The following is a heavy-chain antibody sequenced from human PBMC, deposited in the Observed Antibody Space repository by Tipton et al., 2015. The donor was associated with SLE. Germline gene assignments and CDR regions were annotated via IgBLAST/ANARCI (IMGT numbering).Heavy chain of an antibody. CDR1: GGSISSRNW. CDR2: IFYSGST. CDR3: AREGSGNGFDC. Sequence: SLRLSCAVSGGSISSRNWWSWVRQPPGKGLEWIGEIFYSGSTYYNPSLRSRLTISVDTAKNQFSLSLSSVTAADTAVYYCAREGSGNGFDCWGQGTLVTVSS. D-gene: IGHD3-3*01. V-gene: IGHV4-4*02. J-gene: IGHJ4*02.